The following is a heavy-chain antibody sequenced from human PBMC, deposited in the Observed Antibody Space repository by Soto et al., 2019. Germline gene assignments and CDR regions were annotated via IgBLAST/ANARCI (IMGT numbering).Heavy chain of an antibody. D-gene: IGHD2-2*01. CDR3: ARDSSCGSTSCTTPWYFDL. CDR1: GGSISSGGYY. J-gene: IGHJ2*01. CDR2: IYYSGST. V-gene: IGHV4-31*03. Sequence: QVQLQESGPGLVKPSQTLSLTCTVSGGSISSGGYYWSWIRQHPGKGLEWIGYIYYSGSTYYNPSLKSRVTISVDTSKNQFSLKLSSVTAADTAVYYCARDSSCGSTSCTTPWYFDLWGRGTLVTVSS.